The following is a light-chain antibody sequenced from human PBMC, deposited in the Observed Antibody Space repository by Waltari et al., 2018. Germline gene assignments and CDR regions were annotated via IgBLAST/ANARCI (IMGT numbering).Light chain of an antibody. V-gene: IGKV3-20*01. CDR2: AAS. CDR3: QNHERLPAT. Sequence: VLTQSPGTLSLSPGESATLSCRASQSVNKYLSLYQQRPRQPPRLLIYAASTRATGVPDRFSGSGFATDFSLTISRLEPENFAVYFCQNHERLPATFGQGTKVEIK. CDR1: QSVNKY. J-gene: IGKJ1*01.